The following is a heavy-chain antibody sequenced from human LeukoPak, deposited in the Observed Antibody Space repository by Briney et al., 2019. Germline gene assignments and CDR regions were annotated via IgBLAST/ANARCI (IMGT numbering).Heavy chain of an antibody. J-gene: IGHJ2*01. CDR3: ARVGQGEWFFDL. Sequence: GGSLRLSCAASGFIFSNYWKHWVRQAPGKGLVWVSRIKTDGSIISYADSVKGRFTISRDNAENTLYLQMNSLGAEDTAVYYCARVGQGEWFFDLWGRGTLVTVSS. CDR1: GFIFSNYW. D-gene: IGHD1-26*01. CDR2: IKTDGSII. V-gene: IGHV3-74*01.